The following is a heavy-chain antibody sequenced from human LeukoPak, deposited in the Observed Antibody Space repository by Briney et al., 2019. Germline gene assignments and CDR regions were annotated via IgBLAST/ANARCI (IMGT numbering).Heavy chain of an antibody. Sequence: NPSETLSLTCAVYGGSFSGYYWSWIRQPPGKGLEWIGEINHSGSTNYNPSLKSRVTISVDTSKNQFSLKLSSVTAADTAVYYCARGYSSSWYGHFDYWGQGTLVTVSS. CDR2: INHSGST. V-gene: IGHV4-34*01. D-gene: IGHD6-13*01. J-gene: IGHJ4*02. CDR3: ARGYSSSWYGHFDY. CDR1: GGSFSGYY.